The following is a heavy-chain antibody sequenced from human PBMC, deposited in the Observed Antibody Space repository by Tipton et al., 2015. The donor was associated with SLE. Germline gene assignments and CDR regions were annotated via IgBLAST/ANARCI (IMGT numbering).Heavy chain of an antibody. J-gene: IGHJ3*02. CDR3: ARDREDYGGNSNDAFDI. CDR2: ISYDGSNK. D-gene: IGHD4-23*01. Sequence: SLRLSCAASGFTFSSYAMHWVRQAPGKGLEWVAVISYDGSNKYYADSVKGRFTISRDNSKNTLYLQMNSLRAEDTAVYYCARDREDYGGNSNDAFDIWGQGTMVTVSS. CDR1: GFTFSSYA. V-gene: IGHV3-30-3*01.